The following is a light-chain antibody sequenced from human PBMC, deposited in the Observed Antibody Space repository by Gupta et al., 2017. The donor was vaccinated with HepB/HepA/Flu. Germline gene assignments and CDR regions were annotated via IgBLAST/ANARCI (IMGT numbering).Light chain of an antibody. J-gene: IGKJ2*01. CDR3: QQRNSTPYT. CDR2: ATS. CDR1: QSIVSY. Sequence: DIQMTQSPSSLSASVGDRVTITCRASQSIVSYLNWYQQKPGKAPKVLIYATSKLQSGVSSRFSGSGSGTDFTLTISSRQPEDFATYYCQQRNSTPYTFGQGTKMRIK. V-gene: IGKV1-39*01.